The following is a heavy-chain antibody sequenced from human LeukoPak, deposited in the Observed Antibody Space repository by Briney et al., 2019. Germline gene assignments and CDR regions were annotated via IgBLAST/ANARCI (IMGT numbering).Heavy chain of an antibody. Sequence: GGSLRPSCAASGFTFSNHWMQWVRQAPGKGLVWVSTISQDGTITHYADSVKGRFTISRDNARGTLYLQMSSLRAEDTAVYYCARDYHYGQTDYWGQGTLVTVSS. CDR1: GFTFSNHW. D-gene: IGHD3-10*01. V-gene: IGHV3-74*01. J-gene: IGHJ4*02. CDR2: ISQDGTIT. CDR3: ARDYHYGQTDY.